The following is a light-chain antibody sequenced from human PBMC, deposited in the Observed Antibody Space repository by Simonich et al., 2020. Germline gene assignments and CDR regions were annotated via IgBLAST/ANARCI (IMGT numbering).Light chain of an antibody. Sequence: IQMTQSPSSVSASTGAGVTITCRARQGISSYLAWYQQKPGKAPKLLIYAASTLQSGGPLRFRGSGSGTDFTRTISCLQSEDCATYYCQQYYSYPITFGQGTRLEIK. V-gene: IGKV1-8*01. CDR1: QGISSY. CDR3: QQYYSYPIT. CDR2: AAS. J-gene: IGKJ5*01.